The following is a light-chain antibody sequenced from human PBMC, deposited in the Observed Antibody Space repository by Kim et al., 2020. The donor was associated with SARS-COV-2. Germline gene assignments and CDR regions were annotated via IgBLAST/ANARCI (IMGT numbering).Light chain of an antibody. CDR1: QSVSSY. Sequence: EIVLTQSPATLSLSPGERATHSCRASQSVSSYFAWYQQKPGQAPRLLIYDASNRATGIPARFSGSGSGTDFTLTISSLEPEDFAVYYCQQRSNWPPYSFGQGTKLGI. CDR3: QQRSNWPPYS. V-gene: IGKV3-11*01. CDR2: DAS. J-gene: IGKJ2*03.